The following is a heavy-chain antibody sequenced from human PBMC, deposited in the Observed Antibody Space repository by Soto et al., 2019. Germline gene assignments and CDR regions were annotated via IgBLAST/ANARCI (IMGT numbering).Heavy chain of an antibody. V-gene: IGHV4-31*02. J-gene: IGHJ1*01. CDR3: AISFGVAAPSPLSN. Sequence: PSETLSLTCTVSGGSISSGGYYWSWIRQHPGKGLEWIGYIYYSGSTYYNPSLKSRVTISVDTSKNQFSLKLSSVTAADTAVYYCAISFGVAAPSPLSNCGQGTLVTISS. CDR1: GGSISSGGYY. D-gene: IGHD2-15*01. CDR2: IYYSGST.